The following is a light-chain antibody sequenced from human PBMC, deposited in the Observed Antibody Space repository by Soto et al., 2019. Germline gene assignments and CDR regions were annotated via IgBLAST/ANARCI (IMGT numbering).Light chain of an antibody. CDR3: QHHSSCPPDFT. CDR1: QSVSTNY. J-gene: IGKJ3*01. CDR2: GAS. Sequence: EIVLTQSPATLSLSPGERATLSCRASQSVSTNYLAWYQQRPGQAPRLLIFGASYRATGIPDRFSGSGSGTDFTLTISSLEPEDFAVDYCQHHSSCPPDFTFGPGTKVDSK. V-gene: IGKV3-20*01.